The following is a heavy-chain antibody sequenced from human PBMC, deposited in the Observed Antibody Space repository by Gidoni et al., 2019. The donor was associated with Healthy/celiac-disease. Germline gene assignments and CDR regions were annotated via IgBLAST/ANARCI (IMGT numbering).Heavy chain of an antibody. CDR2: ISSSSSYI. Sequence: EVQLVESGGGLVKPGGSLRLSCSASGFTFSSYSMNWVRQAPGQGLGWVSSISSSSSYIYYADSVKGRFTISRDNAKNSLYLQMNSLRAEDTAVYYCARDAAQFYDSSGYYPYYFDYWGQGTLVTVSS. V-gene: IGHV3-21*01. D-gene: IGHD3-22*01. CDR3: ARDAAQFYDSSGYYPYYFDY. CDR1: GFTFSSYS. J-gene: IGHJ4*02.